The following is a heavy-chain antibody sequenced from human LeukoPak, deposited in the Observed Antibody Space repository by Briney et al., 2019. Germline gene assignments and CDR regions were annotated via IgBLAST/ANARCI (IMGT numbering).Heavy chain of an antibody. CDR3: ARVGFDSSGRHRYAFDF. J-gene: IGHJ3*01. D-gene: IGHD3-22*01. V-gene: IGHV1-46*01. CDR1: GYTFTSYY. CDR2: INPSGGST. Sequence: ASVKVSCKASGYTFTSYYMHWVRQAPGQGLEWMGIINPSGGSTSYAQKFQGRVTMTRDTSTSTVYMELSSLRSEDTAVYYCARVGFDSSGRHRYAFDFWGQGTMVTVSS.